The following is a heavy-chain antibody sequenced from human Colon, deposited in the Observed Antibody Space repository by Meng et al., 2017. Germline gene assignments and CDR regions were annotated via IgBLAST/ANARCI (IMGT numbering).Heavy chain of an antibody. Sequence: VRRQEPAPGLVRPSETLSLTCAVSGAPVRSPDHQWGWVRQPPGKGLEWIGYARIDYANTNYNPSLKSRVNVSLDTSKNQFSLNVRSVTAADTAVYYCARDYWGSLDFWGQGILVTVSS. D-gene: IGHD3-16*01. J-gene: IGHJ4*02. CDR2: ARIDYANT. V-gene: IGHV4-61*08. CDR1: GAPVRSPDHQ. CDR3: ARDYWGSLDF.